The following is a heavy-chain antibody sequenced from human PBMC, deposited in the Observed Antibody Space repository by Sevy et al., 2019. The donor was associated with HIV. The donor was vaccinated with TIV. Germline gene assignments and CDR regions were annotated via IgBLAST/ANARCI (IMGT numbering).Heavy chain of an antibody. CDR1: GFTFFAYT. CDR2: ISYDINNK. J-gene: IGHJ6*02. V-gene: IGHV3-30-3*01. D-gene: IGHD3-3*02. Sequence: GGSLRLSCAASGFTFFAYTMHWVRQAPGKGLEWVALISYDINNKYYADSVKGRFTIYRDNSKNTLYLQMNSLRPEDTAVYYCARGLASSGNGLDVWGQGTTVTVSS. CDR3: ARGLASSGNGLDV.